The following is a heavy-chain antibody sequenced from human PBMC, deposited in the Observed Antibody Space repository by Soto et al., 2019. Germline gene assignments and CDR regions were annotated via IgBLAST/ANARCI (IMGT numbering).Heavy chain of an antibody. CDR2: ISWSSGSL. Sequence: EVQLVESGGGLVQPGGSLRLSCAASGFTFDDHAMHWVRQAPGKGLEWVSGISWSSGSLGYADSVKGRFTISRDSAKNFPELEKNRLRAEDTALYYGGKGRGLYSILPAYDYRGQGTLVTVSS. V-gene: IGHV3-9*01. D-gene: IGHD3-9*01. CDR3: GKGRGLYSILPAYDY. J-gene: IGHJ4*02. CDR1: GFTFDDHA.